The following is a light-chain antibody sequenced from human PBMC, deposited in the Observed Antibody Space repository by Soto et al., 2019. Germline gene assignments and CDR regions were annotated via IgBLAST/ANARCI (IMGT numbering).Light chain of an antibody. CDR3: QQSYSRPRT. V-gene: IGKV1-39*01. J-gene: IGKJ1*01. CDR1: QTISSW. CDR2: SAS. Sequence: DIQMTQSPSTLSGSVGDRVTITCRASQTISSWLAWYQQKPGKAPKLLIYSASILESGVPSRFSGSGSGTDFTLTISSLQPEDFATYFCQQSYSRPRTFGQGTKV.